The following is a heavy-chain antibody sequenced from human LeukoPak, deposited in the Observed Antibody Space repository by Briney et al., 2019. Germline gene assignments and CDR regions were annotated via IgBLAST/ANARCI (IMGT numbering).Heavy chain of an antibody. CDR3: ARRIAVAGPIDY. D-gene: IGHD6-19*01. CDR2: IYYSGST. V-gene: IGHV4-59*08. CDR1: GGSISSYY. Sequence: SETLSLTCTVSGGSISSYYWSWIRQPPGKGLEWIGYIYYSGSTNYNPSLKSRVTISVDTSKNQFSLKLSSVTAADTAVYYCARRIAVAGPIDYWGQGTLVTVSS. J-gene: IGHJ4*02.